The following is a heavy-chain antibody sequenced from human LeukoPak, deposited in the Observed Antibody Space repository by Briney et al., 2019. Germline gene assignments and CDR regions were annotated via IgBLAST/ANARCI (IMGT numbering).Heavy chain of an antibody. Sequence: SETLSLTCTVSGGSISSSSYYWGWIRQPPGKGLEWIGNIYYSGSTYYNPSLKSRVTISVDTSKNQFSLKLSSVTAADTAVYYCARLVRGRGSYLAFDIWGQGTMVTDSS. V-gene: IGHV4-39*01. D-gene: IGHD1-26*01. CDR3: ARLVRGRGSYLAFDI. J-gene: IGHJ3*02. CDR1: GGSISSSSYY. CDR2: IYYSGST.